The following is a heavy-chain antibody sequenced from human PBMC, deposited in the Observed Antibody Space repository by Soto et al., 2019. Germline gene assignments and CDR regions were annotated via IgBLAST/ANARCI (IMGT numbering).Heavy chain of an antibody. CDR3: ARTLAARFDY. J-gene: IGHJ4*02. V-gene: IGHV3-11*01. D-gene: IGHD6-6*01. CDR2: ISNSGSTK. CDR1: GVPFRDYY. Sequence: LRLSCAASGVPFRDYYMSWIRQGPGKGLERVTHISNSGSTKYYADSVKGRFTISGDNAKKSLLLQMNSLRAEVTSVYYCARTLAARFDYWGQGTPVTVSS.